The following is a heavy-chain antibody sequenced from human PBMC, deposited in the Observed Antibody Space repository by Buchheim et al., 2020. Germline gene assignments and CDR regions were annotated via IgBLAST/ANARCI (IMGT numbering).Heavy chain of an antibody. V-gene: IGHV3-48*03. CDR2: ISSSGSTI. CDR1: GFTFSSYE. D-gene: IGHD3-3*01. CDR3: ARDGDFWSGFSYYYYGMDV. J-gene: IGHJ6*02. Sequence: EVQLVESGGGLVQPGGSLRLSCAASGFTFSSYEMNWVRQAPGKGLEWVSYISSSGSTIYYADSVKGRFTISRDNAKNSLLLQMNSLRAEDTAVYYCARDGDFWSGFSYYYYGMDVWGQGTT.